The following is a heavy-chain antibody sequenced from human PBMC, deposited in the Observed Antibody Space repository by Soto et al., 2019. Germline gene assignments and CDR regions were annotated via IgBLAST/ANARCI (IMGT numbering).Heavy chain of an antibody. V-gene: IGHV3-49*03. CDR3: TREQVGAFDI. J-gene: IGHJ3*02. CDR1: GFTWDEYA. CDR2: IRSKAYGGTT. Sequence: SLRLSCTASGFTWDEYAMSWFRQAPGKGLEWVGFIRSKAYGGTTEYAASVKGRFTISRDDSKSVAYLQMNSLKTEDTAVYYCTREQVGAFDIWGQGTMVTVS.